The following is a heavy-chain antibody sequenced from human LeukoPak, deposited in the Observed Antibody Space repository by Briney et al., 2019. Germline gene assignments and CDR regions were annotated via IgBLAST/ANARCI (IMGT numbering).Heavy chain of an antibody. CDR3: AKDTRITGTTMIDY. J-gene: IGHJ4*02. CDR2: ISGSGGST. D-gene: IGHD1-7*01. CDR1: GFTFSSYA. Sequence: HPGGSLRLSCAASGFTFSSYAMSWVRQAPGKGLEWVSAISGSGGSTYYADSVKGRFTISRDNSKNTLYLQMNSLRAEDTAVYYCAKDTRITGTTMIDYWGQGTLVTVSS. V-gene: IGHV3-23*01.